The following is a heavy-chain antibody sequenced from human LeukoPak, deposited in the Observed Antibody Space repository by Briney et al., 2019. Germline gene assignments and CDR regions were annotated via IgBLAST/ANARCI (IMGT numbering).Heavy chain of an antibody. Sequence: PSETLSLTCTVSGGSISSYYWSWIRQPPGKGLEWIGYIYYSGSTNYNPSLKSRVTISVDTSKNQFSLKLSSVTAADTAVYYCARNLLVGEDYYYYYGMDVGAKGTTATVS. J-gene: IGHJ6*04. CDR2: IYYSGST. D-gene: IGHD1-26*01. CDR3: ARNLLVGEDYYYYYGMDV. CDR1: GGSISSYY. V-gene: IGHV4-59*01.